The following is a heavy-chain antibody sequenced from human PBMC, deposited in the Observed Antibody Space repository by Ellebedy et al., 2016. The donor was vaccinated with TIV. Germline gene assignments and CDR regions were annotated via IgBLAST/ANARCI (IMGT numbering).Heavy chain of an antibody. J-gene: IGHJ5*02. D-gene: IGHD6-13*01. V-gene: IGHV1-2*04. CDR2: INPNSGGT. Sequence: AASVKVSCKASGYTFTGYYMHWVRQAPGQGLEWMGWINPNSGGTNYAQKFQGWVTMTRDTSISTAYMELSRLRSDDTAVYYCARENLAAAGTGWFDPWGQGTLVTVSS. CDR3: ARENLAAAGTGWFDP. CDR1: GYTFTGYY.